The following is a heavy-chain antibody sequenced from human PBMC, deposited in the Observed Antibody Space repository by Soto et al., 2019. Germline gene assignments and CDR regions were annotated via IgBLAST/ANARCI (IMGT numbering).Heavy chain of an antibody. CDR2: TYYRSKWYN. D-gene: IGHD1-26*01. CDR3: PRAPVGATTRLYYGMDV. CDR1: GDSVSSNSAA. V-gene: IGHV6-1*01. Sequence: SQTLSLTCAISGDSVSSNSAAWNWIRQSPSRGLEWLGRTYYRSKWYNDYAVSVKSRITINPDTSKNQFSLQLNSVTPEDTAVYYCPRAPVGATTRLYYGMDVWGQGTTVTVSS. J-gene: IGHJ6*02.